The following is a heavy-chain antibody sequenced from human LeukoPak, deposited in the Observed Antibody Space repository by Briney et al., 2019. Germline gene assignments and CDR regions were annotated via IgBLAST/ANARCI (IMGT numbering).Heavy chain of an antibody. D-gene: IGHD3-22*01. CDR1: GITLSNYG. J-gene: IGHJ4*02. V-gene: IGHV3-23*01. CDR2: ISDSGGRT. Sequence: GGSLRLSCAVSGITLSNYGMSWIRQAPGKGLEWVAGISDSGGRTNYADSVKGRFTISRDNPKKTLYLQVNSLRAEDTAVYFCAKRGVVIRVILVGFHKEAYYFDSWGQGALVTVSS. CDR3: AKRGVVIRVILVGFHKEAYYFDS.